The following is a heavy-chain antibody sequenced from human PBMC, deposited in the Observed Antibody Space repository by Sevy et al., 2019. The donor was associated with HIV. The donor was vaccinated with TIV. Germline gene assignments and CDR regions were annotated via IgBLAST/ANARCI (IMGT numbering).Heavy chain of an antibody. J-gene: IGHJ6*03. V-gene: IGHV1-46*03. CDR3: ARDQRGGLYPPPYYYMDV. CDR1: GYTFTSYY. D-gene: IGHD2-2*02. CDR2: INPSGGST. Sequence: ASVKVSCKASGYTFTSYYMHWVRQAPGQGLEWMGIINPSGGSTSYAQKFQGRVTMTRDTSTSTVYMELSSLRSEDTAVYYCARDQRGGLYPPPYYYMDVWGKGTTVTVSS.